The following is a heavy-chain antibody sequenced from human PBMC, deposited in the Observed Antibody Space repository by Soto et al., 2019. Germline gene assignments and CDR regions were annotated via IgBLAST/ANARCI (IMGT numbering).Heavy chain of an antibody. CDR2: IIPILGIA. Sequence: QVQLVQSGAEVKKPGSSVKVSCKASGGTFSSYTISWVRQAPGQGLEWMGRIIPILGIANYAQKFQGRVTITAEQSTSTAHMELSSLRSEDTAVYYCARDASGSTGGYWGQGTLVTVSS. CDR1: GGTFSSYT. D-gene: IGHD1-26*01. J-gene: IGHJ4*02. CDR3: ARDASGSTGGY. V-gene: IGHV1-69*08.